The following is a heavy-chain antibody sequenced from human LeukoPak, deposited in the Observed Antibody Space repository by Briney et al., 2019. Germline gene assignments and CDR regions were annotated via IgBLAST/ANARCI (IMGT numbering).Heavy chain of an antibody. V-gene: IGHV3-21*01. J-gene: IGHJ4*02. CDR2: ISSSSYI. CDR1: GFTFSSYS. CDR3: ARDSGSYDRFDS. D-gene: IGHD1-26*01. Sequence: KPGGSLRLFCAASGFTFSSYSMNWVRQAPGKGLEWVSSISSSSYIYYADSVKGRFTISRDNAKNSLYLQMNSLRAEDTAVYYCARDSGSYDRFDSGAQGTLVTVSS.